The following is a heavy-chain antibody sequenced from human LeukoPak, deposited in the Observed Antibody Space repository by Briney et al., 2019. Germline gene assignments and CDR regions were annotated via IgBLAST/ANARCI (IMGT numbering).Heavy chain of an antibody. V-gene: IGHV3-66*02. D-gene: IGHD3-22*01. CDR3: ARDKDDSSGHYFGY. CDR2: IYSGGNT. Sequence: GGSLRLSCTTSGLTVSSNYMSWVRQAPGKGLEWVSVIYSGGNTYYADSVKGRFTISRDNSKNTLYLRTNSLRAEDTAVYYCARDKDDSSGHYFGYWGQGTLVTVSS. J-gene: IGHJ4*02. CDR1: GLTVSSNY.